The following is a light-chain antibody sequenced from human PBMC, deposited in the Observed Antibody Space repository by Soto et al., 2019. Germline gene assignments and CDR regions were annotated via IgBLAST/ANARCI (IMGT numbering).Light chain of an antibody. Sequence: DIQMTQSPSTLSSSVGDRVTITCRASQSISSWLAGYQQKPGNAPNLLIYKASTIESGVTSRVSGSGSGTEFTLTISSLQPDDFSSYYYQRNNSYWTFGQGTKVEIK. CDR3: QRNNSYWT. V-gene: IGKV1-5*03. CDR2: KAS. J-gene: IGKJ1*01. CDR1: QSISSW.